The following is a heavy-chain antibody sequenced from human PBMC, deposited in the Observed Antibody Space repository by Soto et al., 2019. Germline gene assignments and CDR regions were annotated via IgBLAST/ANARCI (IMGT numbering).Heavy chain of an antibody. Sequence: ASVKVSCKASGYTFTGYYMHWVRQAPGQGLEWMGWINPNSGGTNYAQKFQGWVTMTRDTSISTAYMELSSLRSEDTAVYYCARDCSSTSCYYYYGMDVWGQGTTVTVSS. CDR3: ARDCSSTSCYYYYGMDV. J-gene: IGHJ6*02. CDR2: INPNSGGT. D-gene: IGHD2-2*01. CDR1: GYTFTGYY. V-gene: IGHV1-2*04.